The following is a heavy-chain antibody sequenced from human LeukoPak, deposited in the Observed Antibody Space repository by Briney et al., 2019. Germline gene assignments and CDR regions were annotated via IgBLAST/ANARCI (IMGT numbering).Heavy chain of an antibody. V-gene: IGHV3-33*01. CDR1: GFTFSSYG. CDR2: IWYDGSNK. CDR3: ARDDTGNSGHFDL. Sequence: GRSLRLSCAASGFTFSSYGMHWVRRAPGKGLEWVAVIWYDGSNKYYADSVKGRFTISRDNSKNTLYLQMNSLRAEDTAVYYCARDDTGNSGHFDLWGRGTLVTVSS. J-gene: IGHJ2*01. D-gene: IGHD1-1*01.